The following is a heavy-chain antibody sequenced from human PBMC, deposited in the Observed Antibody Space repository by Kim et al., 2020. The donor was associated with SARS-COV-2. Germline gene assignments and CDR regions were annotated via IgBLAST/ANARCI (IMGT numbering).Heavy chain of an antibody. CDR3: AAYYYGSGSYIYYYYGMDV. CDR1: GFTFSSYA. Sequence: GGSLRLSCAASGFTFSSYAMHWVRQAPGKGLEWVAVISYDGSNKYYADSVKGRFTISRDNSKNTLYLQMNSLRAEDTAMYYCAAYYYGSGSYIYYYYGMDVWGQGTTVTVSS. J-gene: IGHJ6*02. V-gene: IGHV3-30*04. D-gene: IGHD3-10*01. CDR2: ISYDGSNK.